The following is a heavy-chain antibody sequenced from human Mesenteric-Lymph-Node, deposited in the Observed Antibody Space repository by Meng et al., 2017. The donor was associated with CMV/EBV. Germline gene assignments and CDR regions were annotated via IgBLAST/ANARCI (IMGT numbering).Heavy chain of an antibody. Sequence: GESLKISCAASKFTFNAYPMHWVRQAPGKGLEWVAVISHDGSNKYHADSVKGRFTISRDNSKNTLYLQMNSLRDEDTAVYYCARDGGYDFWSVRYYFDYWGQGTPVTVSS. CDR3: ARDGGYDFWSVRYYFDY. D-gene: IGHD3-3*01. CDR2: ISHDGSNK. V-gene: IGHV3-30-3*01. CDR1: KFTFNAYP. J-gene: IGHJ4*02.